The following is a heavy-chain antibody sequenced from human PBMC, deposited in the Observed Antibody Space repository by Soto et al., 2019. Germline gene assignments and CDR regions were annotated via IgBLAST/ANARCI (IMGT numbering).Heavy chain of an antibody. Sequence: QVQLVQSGAEVKRPGASVKVSCKASGYTFNSYGISWVRQAPGQGLEWMGWISVYNGNTNYAQKVQGRGTMTTDTSTSTAYMELRSLRPDDTAVYYCARDGRNGGYFDYWGQGTVVTVSS. J-gene: IGHJ4*02. CDR2: ISVYNGNT. V-gene: IGHV1-18*01. CDR1: GYTFNSYG. D-gene: IGHD2-8*01. CDR3: ARDGRNGGYFDY.